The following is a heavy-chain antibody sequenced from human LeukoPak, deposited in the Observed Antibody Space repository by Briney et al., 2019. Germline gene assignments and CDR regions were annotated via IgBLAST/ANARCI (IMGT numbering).Heavy chain of an antibody. V-gene: IGHV3-48*04. CDR2: ISSSSSLI. CDR3: ARNYYYDSSDYYYYYGMDV. D-gene: IGHD3-22*01. CDR1: GFTYSRYR. J-gene: IGHJ6*02. Sequence: GGSLRLSCAASGFTYSRYRMNWVRQAPGKGLEWVAYISSSSSLIYYAESVKGRLTISRDNAKNSLYLQMDSLRAEDTAVYYCARNYYYDSSDYYYYYGMDVWGQGTTVTVSS.